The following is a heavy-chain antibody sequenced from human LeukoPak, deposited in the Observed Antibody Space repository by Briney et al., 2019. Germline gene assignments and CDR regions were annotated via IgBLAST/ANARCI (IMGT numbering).Heavy chain of an antibody. D-gene: IGHD6-19*01. J-gene: IGHJ4*02. CDR2: ISGSGGST. V-gene: IGHV3-23*01. Sequence: GGSLRLSCAASGFTFSSYAMSWVRQAPGKGLEWVSAISGSGGSTYYADSVKGRFTISIDNSKNTLYLQMNSLRAEDTAVYYCAKRPKPYSSGWLPFDYWGQGTLVTVSS. CDR1: GFTFSSYA. CDR3: AKRPKPYSSGWLPFDY.